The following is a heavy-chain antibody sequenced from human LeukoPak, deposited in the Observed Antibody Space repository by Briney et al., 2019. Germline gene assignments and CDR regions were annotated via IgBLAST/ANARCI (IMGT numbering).Heavy chain of an antibody. V-gene: IGHV4-34*01. D-gene: IGHD3-10*01. CDR3: ARDSGTTGEVKFDP. Sequence: SSETLSLTCAVYGRSFSGYYWSWIRQPPGKGLEWIGEINHSGSTNYNPSLKSRVTISVDTSKNQFSLKLSSVTAADTAVYYSARDSGTTGEVKFDPWGQGTLVTVSS. J-gene: IGHJ5*02. CDR2: INHSGST. CDR1: GRSFSGYY.